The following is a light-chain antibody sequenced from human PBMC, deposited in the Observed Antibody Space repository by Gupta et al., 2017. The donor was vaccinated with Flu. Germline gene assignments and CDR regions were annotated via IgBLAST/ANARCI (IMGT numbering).Light chain of an antibody. CDR3: QKYNSAPPA. V-gene: IGKV1-27*01. CDR1: RDIGSY. J-gene: IGKJ4*01. Sequence: PPLLSSPIGDRVTTTCRASRDIGSYLAWYQQKSGSRPKLLIYASSSTQSGVPSRFSASGFGTAFTLIITSLQPEDVATYYCQKYNSAPPAFGGGTKVEIK. CDR2: ASS.